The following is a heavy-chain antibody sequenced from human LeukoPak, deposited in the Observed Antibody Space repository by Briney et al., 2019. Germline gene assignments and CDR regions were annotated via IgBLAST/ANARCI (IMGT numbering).Heavy chain of an antibody. V-gene: IGHV4-59*01. CDR2: IYYSGST. CDR1: GCTISSYY. J-gene: IGHJ4*02. D-gene: IGHD5-18*01. Sequence: SETLSLSCTASGCTISSYYWSWIRQPPGKGLEWVGYIYYSGSTNYNPSLKGRVTISGDTSKNQFSLKLSCVTAADTAVYYCAKVGPDTAMAMVTRDIDDWGQGTLVTVSS. CDR3: AKVGPDTAMAMVTRDIDD.